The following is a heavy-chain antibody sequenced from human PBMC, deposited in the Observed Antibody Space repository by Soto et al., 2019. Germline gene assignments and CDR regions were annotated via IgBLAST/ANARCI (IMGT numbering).Heavy chain of an antibody. V-gene: IGHV3-23*01. D-gene: IGHD6-13*01. CDR1: GFTFSSFA. J-gene: IGHJ4*02. Sequence: GSLRLSCAASGFTFSSFAMSWVRQAPGKGLDWVSAISGSGGSTYSADSVKGRFTISRDNSKNTLYLQMSSLRAEDTAVYYCARGCSAGKGSPPEFWGQGSLVTVSS. CDR3: ARGCSAGKGSPPEF. CDR2: ISGSGGST.